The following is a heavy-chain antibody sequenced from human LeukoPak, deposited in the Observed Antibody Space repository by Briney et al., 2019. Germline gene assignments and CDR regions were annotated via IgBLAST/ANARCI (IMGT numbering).Heavy chain of an antibody. J-gene: IGHJ4*02. Sequence: GGSLRLSCAASGFTFNNYAMQWVRQAPGEGRGFLSVIVNIGDSTFYANSVRGRFSMSRDNSKNTVYLQMNSLRAEDTAVYYCARDQGGGYGSGSYVGYWGQGTLVTVSS. V-gene: IGHV3-64*01. D-gene: IGHD3-10*01. CDR1: GFTFNNYA. CDR3: ARDQGGGYGSGSYVGY. CDR2: IVNIGDST.